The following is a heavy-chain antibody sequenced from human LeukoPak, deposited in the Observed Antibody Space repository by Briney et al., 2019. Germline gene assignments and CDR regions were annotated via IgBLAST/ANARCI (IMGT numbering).Heavy chain of an antibody. D-gene: IGHD6-13*01. V-gene: IGHV7-4-1*02. CDR3: AREPLSSSWSYYYYYGMDV. CDR1: GYTFTSYA. CDR2: INTNTGNP. Sequence: ASVKVSCKASGYTFTSYAMNWVRQAPGQGLEWMGWINTNTGNPTYAQGFTGRFVFSLDTSVSTAYLQISSLKAEDTAVHYCAREPLSSSWSYYYYYGMDVWGQGTTVTVSS. J-gene: IGHJ6*02.